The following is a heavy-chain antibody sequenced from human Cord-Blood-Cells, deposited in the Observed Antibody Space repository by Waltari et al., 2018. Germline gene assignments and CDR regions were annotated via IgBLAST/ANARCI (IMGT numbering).Heavy chain of an antibody. CDR2: ISSCGSTI. CDR3: AISTVT. Sequence: EVQLVESGGGWVPPGGSLRLTGAASGFLFSSYEMNWVRQAPGKGLEGVSYISSCGSTIYYADAVTGRFTISRDNARNSLYLQMNSLRAEDTAVYYFAISTVTWGQGTLVTVCS. CDR1: GFLFSSYE. V-gene: IGHV3-48*03. J-gene: IGHJ5*02.